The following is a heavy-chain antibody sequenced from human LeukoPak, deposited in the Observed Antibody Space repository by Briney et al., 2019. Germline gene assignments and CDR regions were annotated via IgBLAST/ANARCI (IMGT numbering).Heavy chain of an antibody. CDR1: GGTFSSYA. J-gene: IGHJ4*02. CDR2: IIPIFGTA. Sequence: ASVKVSCKASGGTFSSYAISWVRQAPGQGLEWMGGIIPIFGTANYAQKFQGRVTITADESTSTAYMELSSLRSEDTAVYYCARGVYDSSGYYTAFDYWGQGTLVTVSS. CDR3: ARGVYDSSGYYTAFDY. D-gene: IGHD3-22*01. V-gene: IGHV1-69*13.